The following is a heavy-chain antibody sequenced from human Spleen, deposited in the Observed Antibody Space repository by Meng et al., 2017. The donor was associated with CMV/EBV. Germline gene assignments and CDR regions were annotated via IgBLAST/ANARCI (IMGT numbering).Heavy chain of an antibody. CDR1: GFTFSSYE. J-gene: IGHJ2*01. CDR2: ISGRSSTI. CDR3: AGDLLGYSAYGVRYFDL. D-gene: IGHD5-12*01. Sequence: GESLKISCEASGFTFSSYEMNWIRQAPGKGLEWVSYISGRSSTIYQANSVKGRFTISRDNAKNSLYLQMNSLRAEDTAVYFCAGDLLGYSAYGVRYFDLWGRGTLVTVSS. V-gene: IGHV3-48*03.